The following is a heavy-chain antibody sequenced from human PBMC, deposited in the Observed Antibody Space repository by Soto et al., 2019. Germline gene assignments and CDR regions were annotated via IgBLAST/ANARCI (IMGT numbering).Heavy chain of an antibody. J-gene: IGHJ3*01. CDR2: IKEDGSET. Sequence: QVVESGGGLVQPGGSLRLSCVASEFTFSKYWMSWVRQAPGKGLEWVANIKEDGSETYYVESGKGRFSISRDNVKNSLYLQMNSLRVEDTVVYYCVRFRRYCSMSSCFADAFDLWGQGTMVTVFS. CDR3: VRFRRYCSMSSCFADAFDL. CDR1: EFTFSKYW. V-gene: IGHV3-7*01. D-gene: IGHD2-2*01.